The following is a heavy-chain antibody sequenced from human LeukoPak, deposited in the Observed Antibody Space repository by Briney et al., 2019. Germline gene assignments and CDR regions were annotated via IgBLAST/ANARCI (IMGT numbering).Heavy chain of an antibody. CDR1: GGTFTGYY. V-gene: IGHV4-34*01. J-gene: IGHJ6*03. CDR2: INHSGGT. Sequence: SETLSLTCAFYGGTFTGYYWSWIRQPPGEGLEWIGEINHSGGTNYNPSLKSRVTISVDTSRNQISLKLSSVTAADTAVYYCARSVPHYVARAIVVVPAVMDVWGKGTTVTVSS. D-gene: IGHD2-2*01. CDR3: ARSVPHYVARAIVVVPAVMDV.